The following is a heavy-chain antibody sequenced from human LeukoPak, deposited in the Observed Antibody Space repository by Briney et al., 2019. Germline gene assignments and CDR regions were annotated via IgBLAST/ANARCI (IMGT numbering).Heavy chain of an antibody. V-gene: IGHV1-18*01. CDR2: ISAYNGNT. CDR3: ASGGLQLVPNYYYGMDV. Sequence: ASVKVSCKASGYTFTSYAITWVRQAPGQGLEWMGCISAYNGNTNYAQKLQGRVTMTTDTSTSTAYMELRSLRSDDTAVYYCASGGLQLVPNYYYGMDVWGQGTTVTVSS. J-gene: IGHJ6*02. D-gene: IGHD6-6*01. CDR1: GYTFTSYA.